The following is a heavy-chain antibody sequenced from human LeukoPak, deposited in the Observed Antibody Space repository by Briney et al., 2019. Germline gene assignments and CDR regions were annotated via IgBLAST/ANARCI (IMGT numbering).Heavy chain of an antibody. V-gene: IGHV3-23*01. Sequence: GGSLRLSCAASGFTFSSYAMSWVRQAPGKGLEWVSTISGSGGGAYYADSVKGRFTISRDNSKNTLFLQMNSLRAEDTAVYYCAKGATVVVVTTIQYWGQGTLVTVSS. J-gene: IGHJ1*01. CDR1: GFTFSSYA. CDR2: ISGSGGGA. D-gene: IGHD3-22*01. CDR3: AKGATVVVVTTIQY.